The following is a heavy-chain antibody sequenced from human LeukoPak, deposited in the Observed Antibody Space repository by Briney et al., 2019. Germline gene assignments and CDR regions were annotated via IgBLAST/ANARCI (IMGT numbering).Heavy chain of an antibody. CDR2: MNPNSGNT. Sequence: ASVKVSCKASGYTFTSYDINWVRQATGQWLEWMGWMNPNSGNTGYAQKFQGRVTITRNTSISTAYTELSSLRSEDTAVYYCATVAVAGPDNRYYYYYYMDVWGKGTTVTVSS. CDR1: GYTFTSYD. J-gene: IGHJ6*03. D-gene: IGHD6-19*01. V-gene: IGHV1-8*03. CDR3: ATVAVAGPDNRYYYYYYMDV.